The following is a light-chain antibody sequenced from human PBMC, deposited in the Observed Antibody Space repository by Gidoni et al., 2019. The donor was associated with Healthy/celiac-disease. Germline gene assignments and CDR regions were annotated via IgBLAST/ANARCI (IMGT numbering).Light chain of an antibody. J-gene: IGKJ1*01. Sequence: DIVMTPSPDSLAVSLGERATINCKSSQSVLYSSNNMNYLAWYQQKPGQPPKLLIYWASTRESGVPDRFSGSGSGTDFTLTISSLQAEDVAVYYCQQYYSTPWTFVQGTKVEIK. CDR3: QQYYSTPWT. CDR2: WAS. V-gene: IGKV4-1*01. CDR1: QSVLYSSNNMNY.